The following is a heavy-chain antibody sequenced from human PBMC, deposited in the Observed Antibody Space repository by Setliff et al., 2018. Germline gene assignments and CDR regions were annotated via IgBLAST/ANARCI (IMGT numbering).Heavy chain of an antibody. CDR3: ARGQGHYYDSSGCLDY. Sequence: ASVKVSCKTSGYMFTTYGISWVRQDPGQGLEWMGWIRVYDGYTDYAQKFQDRVTITTDKTTSTAFMELSSLRSEDTAVYFCARGQGHYYDSSGCLDYWGQGTLVTVSS. CDR2: IRVYDGYT. V-gene: IGHV1-18*01. J-gene: IGHJ4*02. D-gene: IGHD3-22*01. CDR1: GYMFTTYG.